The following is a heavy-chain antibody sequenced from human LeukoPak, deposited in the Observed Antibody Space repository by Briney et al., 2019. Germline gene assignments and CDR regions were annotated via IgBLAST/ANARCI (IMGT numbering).Heavy chain of an antibody. D-gene: IGHD3-3*01. CDR2: IRYDGSNK. CDR3: ASEYYDFWSGYSH. V-gene: IGHV3-30*02. J-gene: IGHJ4*02. Sequence: PGGSLRHSCAASGFTFSSYGMHWVRQAPGKGLEWVAFIRYDGSNKYYADSVKGRFTISRDNSKNTLYLQMNSLRAEDTAVYYCASEYYDFWSGYSHWGQGTLVTVSS. CDR1: GFTFSSYG.